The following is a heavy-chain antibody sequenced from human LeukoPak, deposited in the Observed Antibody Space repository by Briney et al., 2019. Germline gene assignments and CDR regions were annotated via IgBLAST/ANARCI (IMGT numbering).Heavy chain of an antibody. CDR2: IYYSGST. Sequence: SETLSLTCTVSGGSISSGGYYWSWIRQHPGKGLEWLGYIYYSGSTYYNPSLKSRVTISVDTSKNQFSLKLSSVTAADTAVYYCARDRGYGDYGSYWYFDLWGRGTLVTVSS. J-gene: IGHJ2*01. D-gene: IGHD4-17*01. CDR3: ARDRGYGDYGSYWYFDL. CDR1: GGSISSGGYY. V-gene: IGHV4-31*03.